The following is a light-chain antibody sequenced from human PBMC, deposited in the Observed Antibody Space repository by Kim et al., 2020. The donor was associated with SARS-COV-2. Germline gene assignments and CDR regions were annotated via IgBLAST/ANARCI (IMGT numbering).Light chain of an antibody. V-gene: IGLV2-14*03. Sequence: QSALTQPASVSGSPGQSITISCTGTSSDVGNYNYVSWYQQHPGKAPKLIIYDVAKRPSGVSDRFSGSKSGNTASLTISGLQAEDEADYYCSSYTSISTVFAGGTQLTVL. CDR2: DVA. J-gene: IGLJ3*02. CDR1: SSDVGNYNY. CDR3: SSYTSISTV.